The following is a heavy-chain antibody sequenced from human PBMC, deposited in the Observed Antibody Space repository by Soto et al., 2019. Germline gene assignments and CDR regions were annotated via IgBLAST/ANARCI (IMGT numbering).Heavy chain of an antibody. CDR1: GFTFSDYA. CDR3: AKGGNTNNNYYYYMDV. Sequence: EVQLLESGGGLVQPGGSLRLSCAASGFTFSDYALSWVRQAPGEGPEWVSTISNTGAKTYYADSVKGRITVSRDNFKNTLSLQMNSLSAADTAVYYCAKGGNTNNNYYYYMDVWGKGTAGTVSS. V-gene: IGHV3-23*01. J-gene: IGHJ6*03. CDR2: ISNTGAKT. D-gene: IGHD2-15*01.